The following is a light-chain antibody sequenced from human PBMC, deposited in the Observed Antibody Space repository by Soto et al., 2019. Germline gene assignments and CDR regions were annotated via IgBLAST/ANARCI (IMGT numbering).Light chain of an antibody. CDR3: QHYNSYSEA. CDR2: KAS. J-gene: IGKJ1*01. Sequence: DIQMTQSPSSLSASVGDRVTISCRASQTINSYLNWYQQKPGEAPKLLIYKASTLKSGVPSRFSGSGSGTEFTLTISSLQPDDFATYYCQHYNSYSEAFGQGTKVDIK. CDR1: QTINSY. V-gene: IGKV1-5*03.